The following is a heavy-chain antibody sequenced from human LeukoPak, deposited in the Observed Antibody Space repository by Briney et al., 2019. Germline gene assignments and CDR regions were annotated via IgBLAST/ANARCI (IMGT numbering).Heavy chain of an antibody. CDR2: ISLGGGST. CDR3: ANGYRYCSSTSCDFDY. V-gene: IGHV3-23*01. CDR1: GFTFSSYG. D-gene: IGHD2-2*01. J-gene: IGHJ4*02. Sequence: GGSLRLSCAASGFTFSSYGMSWVRQAPGKGLEWVSAISLGGGSTYYADSVKGRFTISRDNSKNTLYLQMNSMRAEDTAVYYCANGYRYCSSTSCDFDYWGQGTLVTVSS.